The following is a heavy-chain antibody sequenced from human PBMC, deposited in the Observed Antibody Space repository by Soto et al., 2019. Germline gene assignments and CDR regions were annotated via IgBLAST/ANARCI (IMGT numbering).Heavy chain of an antibody. D-gene: IGHD3-10*01. Sequence: QVQLVESGGGVVQPGRSLRLSCAASGFTFSSYGMHWVRQAPGKGLEWVAVIWYDGSNKYYADSVKGRFTISRDNSKNTLYLQMNSLRAEDTAVYYCARPAGDPSGSGTPDAFDIWGQGTMVTVSS. CDR3: ARPAGDPSGSGTPDAFDI. CDR1: GFTFSSYG. CDR2: IWYDGSNK. J-gene: IGHJ3*02. V-gene: IGHV3-33*01.